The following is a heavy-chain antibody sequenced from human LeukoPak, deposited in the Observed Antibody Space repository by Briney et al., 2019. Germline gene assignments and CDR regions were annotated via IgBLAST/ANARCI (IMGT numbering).Heavy chain of an antibody. CDR2: IYYNGST. Sequence: SETLSLTCTVSGGSISSHYWSWIRQPPGKGLEWIGYIYYNGSTNYNPSLKSRVTISVDTSKNQFSLKLSSVTAADTAVYYCARQPRGDLYYYDSSATNGYWAFDIWGQGTMVTVSS. CDR1: GGSISSHY. J-gene: IGHJ3*02. D-gene: IGHD3-22*01. V-gene: IGHV4-59*11. CDR3: ARQPRGDLYYYDSSATNGYWAFDI.